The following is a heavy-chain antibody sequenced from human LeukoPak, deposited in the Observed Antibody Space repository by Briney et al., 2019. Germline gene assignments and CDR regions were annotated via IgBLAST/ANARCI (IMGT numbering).Heavy chain of an antibody. D-gene: IGHD2-15*01. CDR1: GFTFSSYS. CDR3: ARVDCSGGSCYKWFYYYGMDV. V-gene: IGHV3-21*01. Sequence: KPGGSLRLSCAASGFTFSSYSMNWVRQAPGKGLEWVSSISSSSSYIYYADSVKGRFTISRDNAKNSLYLQMNSLRAEDTAVYYCARVDCSGGSCYKWFYYYGMDVWGQGTTVTVSS. CDR2: ISSSSSYI. J-gene: IGHJ6*02.